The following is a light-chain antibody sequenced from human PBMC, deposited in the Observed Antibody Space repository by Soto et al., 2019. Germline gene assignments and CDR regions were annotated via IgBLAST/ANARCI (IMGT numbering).Light chain of an antibody. CDR3: QQYISSPLT. CDR2: GAS. CDR1: QSVSNNY. Sequence: EIVLTQSPGTLSLSPGERATLSCRASQSVSNNYLAWYQQKPGQAPRLVIYGASNRATGIPDRFSASGSRTDFTLTISRLEPEDFAVYYCQQYISSPLTFGQGTKVDIK. J-gene: IGKJ1*01. V-gene: IGKV3-20*01.